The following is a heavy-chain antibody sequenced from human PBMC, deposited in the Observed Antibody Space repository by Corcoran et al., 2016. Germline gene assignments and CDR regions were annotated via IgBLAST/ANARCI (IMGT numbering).Heavy chain of an antibody. J-gene: IGHJ6*02. CDR2: ISSSSSTI. CDR1: GFTFSSYS. V-gene: IGHV3-48*02. Sequence: EVQLVESGGGLVQPGGSLRLSCAASGFTFSSYSMIWVRQAPGKGLEWVSYISSSSSTIYYADSVKGRFTISRDNAKNSLYLQMNSLRDEDTDVYYCARGVQLWYYYGMDVWGQGTTVTVSS. D-gene: IGHD5-18*01. CDR3: ARGVQLWYYYGMDV.